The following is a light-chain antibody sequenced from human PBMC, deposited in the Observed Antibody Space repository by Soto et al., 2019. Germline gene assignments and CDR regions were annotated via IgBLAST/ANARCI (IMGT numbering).Light chain of an antibody. CDR1: SGDVGSYNL. J-gene: IGLJ1*01. CDR2: EVS. V-gene: IGLV2-23*02. CDR3: CSYAGSSHYV. Sequence: QSPLSPPASFSLCPCQMTSIPCTGTSGDVGSYNLVSWYQQHPGKAPKLMIYEVSKRPSGVSNRFSGSKSGNTASLTISGLQAEDEADYYCCSYAGSSHYVFGTGTKVTVL.